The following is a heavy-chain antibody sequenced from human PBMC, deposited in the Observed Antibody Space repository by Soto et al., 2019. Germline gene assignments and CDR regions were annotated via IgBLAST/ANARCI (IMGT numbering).Heavy chain of an antibody. CDR1: GYTFTSYA. Sequence: ASVKVSCKASGYTFTSYAMHWVRQAPGQRLEWMGWINAGNGNTKYSQEFQGRVTITRDTSASTAYMELSSLRSEDTAVYYCARAGYDSSGYYANWFDPWGQGTLVTVSS. CDR2: INAGNGNT. D-gene: IGHD3-22*01. V-gene: IGHV1-3*01. J-gene: IGHJ5*02. CDR3: ARAGYDSSGYYANWFDP.